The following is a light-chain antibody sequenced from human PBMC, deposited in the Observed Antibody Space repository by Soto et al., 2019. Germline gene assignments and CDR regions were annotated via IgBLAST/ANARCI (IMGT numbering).Light chain of an antibody. CDR3: SSYAGFNDFV. J-gene: IGLJ1*01. Sequence: QSVLTQPPSASGSPGQSVTISCTGTSVGGYNYVSWYQQHPGKAPKLMIYEVSKRPSGVPDRFSGSKSGNTASLTVSGLQAEDEADYYCSSYAGFNDFVFGTGTKVTVL. CDR1: SVGGYNY. CDR2: EVS. V-gene: IGLV2-8*01.